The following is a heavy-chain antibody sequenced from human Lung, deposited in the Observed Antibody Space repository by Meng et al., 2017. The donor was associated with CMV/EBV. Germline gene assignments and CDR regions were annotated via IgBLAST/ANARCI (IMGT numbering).Heavy chain of an antibody. CDR3: ARERGGPWPSFAY. V-gene: IGHV3-7*03. CDR2: IKQDGSEK. D-gene: IGHD3-10*01. CDR1: GFTLSNYW. Sequence: GEXXKISCVASGFTLSNYWMSWVRQAPGKGLEWVANIKQDGSEKHYVDSVKGRFTISRDTAKNSLFLQMNSLRADDTALYYCARERGGPWPSFAYWGQGPLVTVSS. J-gene: IGHJ4*02.